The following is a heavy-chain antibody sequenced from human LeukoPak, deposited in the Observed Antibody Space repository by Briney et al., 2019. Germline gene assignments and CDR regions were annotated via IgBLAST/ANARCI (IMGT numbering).Heavy chain of an antibody. CDR1: GGSISGYY. D-gene: IGHD4-17*01. Sequence: SETLSLTCTVSGGSISGYYWSWIRQPPGKGLEWIAYIYYTGRTNYNPSLQSRVTISVDTSKNQFSLKLCSMTAADTAVYYCARQPYGDYGVDYWGQGTLVAVSS. CDR3: ARQPYGDYGVDY. V-gene: IGHV4-59*08. CDR2: IYYTGRT. J-gene: IGHJ4*02.